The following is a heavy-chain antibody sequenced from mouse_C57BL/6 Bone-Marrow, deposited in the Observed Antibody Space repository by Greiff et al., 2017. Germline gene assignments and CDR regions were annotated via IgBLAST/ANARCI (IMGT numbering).Heavy chain of an antibody. CDR3: VYDGYPYWYVDV. CDR2: INPGSGGT. V-gene: IGHV1-54*01. CDR1: GYAFTNYL. Sequence: VQLQESGAELVRPGTSVKVSCKASGYAFTNYLIEWVKQRPGQGLEWIGVINPGSGGTNYNEKFKGKATLTADKSSSTAYMQLSSLTSEDSAVYFCVYDGYPYWYVDVWGTGTTVTESS. D-gene: IGHD2-3*01. J-gene: IGHJ1*03.